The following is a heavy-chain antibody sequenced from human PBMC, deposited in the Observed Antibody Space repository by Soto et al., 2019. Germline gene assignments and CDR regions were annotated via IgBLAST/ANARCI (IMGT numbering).Heavy chain of an antibody. V-gene: IGHV4-39*07. J-gene: IGHJ6*02. CDR1: EGSVSSSSYY. CDR3: ARVSGSYYYGMDV. Sequence: SETLSLTCTVSEGSVSSSSYYWGLIRQPPGKGLEWIGGIFHSGSTNYNPSLKSRVTISVDKSKNQFSLKLNSVTAADTAVYYCARVSGSYYYGMDVWGQGTTVTVSS. CDR2: IFHSGST.